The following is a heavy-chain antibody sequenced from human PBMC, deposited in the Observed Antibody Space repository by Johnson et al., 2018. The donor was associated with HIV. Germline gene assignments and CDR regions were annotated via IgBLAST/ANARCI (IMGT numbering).Heavy chain of an antibody. J-gene: IGHJ3*02. Sequence: QVQLVESGGGVVQRGGSLRLSCAASGFTFANYGMHWVRQAPGKGLEWVAFIAHDESITHYADSVKGRFTMSRDNSKNTLYLQMKSLRAEDTAIYYCAKDDNLGVWYSDAFDIWGQGTVVTVSS. CDR1: GFTFANYG. CDR3: AKDDNLGVWYSDAFDI. CDR2: IAHDESIT. D-gene: IGHD2-21*02. V-gene: IGHV3-30*02.